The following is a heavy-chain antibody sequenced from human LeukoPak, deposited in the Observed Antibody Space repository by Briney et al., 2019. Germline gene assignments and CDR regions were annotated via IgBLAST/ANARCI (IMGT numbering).Heavy chain of an antibody. D-gene: IGHD6-13*01. CDR1: GGSINGYY. Sequence: SETLSLTCTVSGGSINGYYWSWIRQPAGKGLEWIGRVYNSESINYNPSLKSRVTMSIDTSKNQFSLKLNSVTAADTAVYYCARDRSSSYTRDWFDPWGQGALVTVPS. CDR3: ARDRSSSYTRDWFDP. J-gene: IGHJ5*02. CDR2: VYNSESI. V-gene: IGHV4-4*07.